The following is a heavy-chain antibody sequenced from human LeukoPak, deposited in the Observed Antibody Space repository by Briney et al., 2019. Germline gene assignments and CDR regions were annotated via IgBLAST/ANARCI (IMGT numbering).Heavy chain of an antibody. Sequence: GGSLRLSCLASGFSFNSYTMNWVREAPGKGLEWVSTISPVSSYTWYAESVKGRLTISRDNPKNSLYLQMDSLRAEDTAVYYCVRDVSRRIGMDVWGQGTTVSVSS. CDR1: GFSFNSYT. CDR3: VRDVSRRIGMDV. J-gene: IGHJ6*02. D-gene: IGHD2/OR15-2a*01. V-gene: IGHV3-21*01. CDR2: ISPVSSYT.